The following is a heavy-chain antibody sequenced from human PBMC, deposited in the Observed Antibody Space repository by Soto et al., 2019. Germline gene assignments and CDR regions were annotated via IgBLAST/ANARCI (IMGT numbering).Heavy chain of an antibody. CDR2: INSNGGNT. Sequence: EVQLLESGGGLVQPGGSLRLSCAASGFTFSSLAMSWVRQAPGKGLEWVSGINSNGGNTDYADSVKGRFTISRDNSKNTLYLQMNSLRAEDTATYYCANRWSASRVDYRGQGTLVTVSS. V-gene: IGHV3-23*01. D-gene: IGHD3-3*01. J-gene: IGHJ4*02. CDR1: GFTFSSLA. CDR3: ANRWSASRVDY.